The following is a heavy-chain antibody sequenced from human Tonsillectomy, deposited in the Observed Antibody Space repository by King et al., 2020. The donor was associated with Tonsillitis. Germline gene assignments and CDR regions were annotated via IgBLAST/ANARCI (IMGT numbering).Heavy chain of an antibody. D-gene: IGHD1-26*01. V-gene: IGHV3-30*03. J-gene: IGHJ4*02. CDR1: GFTFSSFG. CDR2: LSYDGHNE. Sequence: QVQLVESGGGVVQPGRSLRLSCAASGFTFSSFGMHWVRQAPGKGLEWVALLSYDGHNEYYADSVKGRFTISRDNSKNTLSLQMNSLRAEDTAVYYCARGSREPDYWGQGTLVTVSS. CDR3: ARGSREPDY.